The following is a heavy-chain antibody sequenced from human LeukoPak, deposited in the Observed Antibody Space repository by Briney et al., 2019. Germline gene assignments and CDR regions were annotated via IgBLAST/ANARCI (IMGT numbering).Heavy chain of an antibody. CDR2: INPNSGGT. V-gene: IGHV1-2*02. J-gene: IGHJ4*02. D-gene: IGHD3-22*01. Sequence: ASVKVSCKASGYTFTSYYMHWVRQAPGQGLEWMGWINPNSGGTNYAQKFQGRVTMTRDTSISTAYMELSRLRSDDTAVYYCARGYYYDSSGPHFDYWGQGTLVTVSS. CDR3: ARGYYYDSSGPHFDY. CDR1: GYTFTSYY.